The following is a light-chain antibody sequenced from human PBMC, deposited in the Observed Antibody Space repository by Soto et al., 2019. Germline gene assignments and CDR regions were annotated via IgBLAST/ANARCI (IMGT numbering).Light chain of an antibody. Sequence: EIVLTQSPGTLSLSPGERATLSCRASQSVRSRYLAWYQQKPDQAPRLLIYGASSRATGIPDRFSGSGSGTDFTLTITRLEPEDFAVYYCQQYGGSPPVTFGQGTKLEIK. CDR1: QSVRSRY. CDR3: QQYGGSPPVT. J-gene: IGKJ2*01. V-gene: IGKV3-20*01. CDR2: GAS.